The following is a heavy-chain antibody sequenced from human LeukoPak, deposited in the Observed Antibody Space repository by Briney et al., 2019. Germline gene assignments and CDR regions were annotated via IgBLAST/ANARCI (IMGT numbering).Heavy chain of an antibody. J-gene: IGHJ6*02. CDR1: GFTFSSYA. CDR2: ISGSGGST. CDR3: AKLEGVVFSVYLHYYYGMDV. Sequence: GGSLRLSCAASGFTFSSYAMNWVRQAPGNGLEWVSAISGSGGSTYYADSVKGRFTISRDNSKNTLYLQMNSLRAEATAVYYCAKLEGVVFSVYLHYYYGMDVWGQGTTVTVSS. V-gene: IGHV3-23*01. D-gene: IGHD3-3*01.